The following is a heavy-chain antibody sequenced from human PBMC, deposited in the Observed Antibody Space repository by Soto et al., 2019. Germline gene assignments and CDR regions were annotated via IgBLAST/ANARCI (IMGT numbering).Heavy chain of an antibody. CDR2: ISYDGSDK. D-gene: IGHD2-15*01. V-gene: IGHV3-30-3*01. CDR3: ARVLGGFPNFDF. J-gene: IGHJ4*02. Sequence: GGSLRLSCAASGFTVSSYGLHWVRQPPGKGLEWLAFISYDGSDKFYADSVKGRFTISRDSSKNTLYLQLNSLRAEDTAVYYCARVLGGFPNFDFWVQGTLVTVSS. CDR1: GFTVSSYG.